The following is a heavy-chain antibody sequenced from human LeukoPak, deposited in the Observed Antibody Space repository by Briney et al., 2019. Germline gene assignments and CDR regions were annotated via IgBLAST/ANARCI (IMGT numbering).Heavy chain of an antibody. CDR2: ISGSGGST. D-gene: IGHD2-21*02. J-gene: IGHJ3*02. CDR1: GFTFSSYG. V-gene: IGHV3-23*01. Sequence: GGSLRLSCAASGFTFSSYGMSWVRQAPGKGLEWVSAISGSGGSTYYTDSVKGRFTISRDNSKNTLYLQMNSLRAEDTAVYYCARVTVVVTADDAFDIWGQGTMVTVSS. CDR3: ARVTVVVTADDAFDI.